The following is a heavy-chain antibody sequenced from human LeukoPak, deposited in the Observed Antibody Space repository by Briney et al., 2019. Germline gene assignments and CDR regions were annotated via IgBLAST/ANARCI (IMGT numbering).Heavy chain of an antibody. CDR1: GFTFTSSA. CDR2: IVVGSGNT. J-gene: IGHJ4*02. CDR3: AAREMAVSYYFDY. D-gene: IGHD5-24*01. V-gene: IGHV1-58*02. Sequence: TVKVSCKASGFTFTSSAMQWVRQPRGQRLEWIGWIVVGSGNTNYAQKFQERVTITRDMSTSTVYMELSSLRSEDTAVYYCAAREMAVSYYFDYWGQGTLVTVSS.